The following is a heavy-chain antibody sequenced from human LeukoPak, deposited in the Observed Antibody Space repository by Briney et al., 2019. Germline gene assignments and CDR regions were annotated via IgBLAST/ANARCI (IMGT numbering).Heavy chain of an antibody. J-gene: IGHJ4*02. Sequence: GRSLRLSCAASGFTFSSYGMHWVRQAPGKGLEWVAVISYDGSNKYYADSVKGRFTISRDNSKNTLYLQMNSLRGEDTAVYYCAKAGSGRGVTLKSTIDYWGQGTLVTVSS. V-gene: IGHV3-30*18. D-gene: IGHD3-10*01. CDR2: ISYDGSNK. CDR3: AKAGSGRGVTLKSTIDY. CDR1: GFTFSSYG.